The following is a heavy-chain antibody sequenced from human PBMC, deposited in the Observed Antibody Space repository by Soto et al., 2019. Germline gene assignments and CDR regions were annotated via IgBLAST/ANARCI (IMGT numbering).Heavy chain of an antibody. D-gene: IGHD2-15*01. CDR2: ISSSGSTI. V-gene: IGHV3-11*01. CDR1: GFTFSDYY. CDR3: ARVNSEKLLPTYYFDY. Sequence: GGSLRLSCAASGFTFSDYYMSWIRQAPGKGLEWVSYISSSGSTIYYADSVKGRFTISRDNAKNSLYLQMNSLRAEDTAVYYCARVNSEKLLPTYYFDYWGQGTLVTVSS. J-gene: IGHJ4*02.